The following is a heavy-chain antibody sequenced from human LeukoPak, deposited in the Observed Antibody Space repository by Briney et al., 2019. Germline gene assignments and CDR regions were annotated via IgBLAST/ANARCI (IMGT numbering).Heavy chain of an antibody. CDR2: IYPGDSET. CDR1: GYTFFTYW. V-gene: IGHV5-51*01. D-gene: IGHD2/OR15-2a*01. CDR3: ARAGYSNRWDGVDY. Sequence: GESLKISCEAFGYTFFTYWVGWVRQVPGKGLEWMGLIYPGDSETKYSPSFEGQITISTDKTINTAYLQWSSLKASDSAMYYCARAGYSNRWDGVDYWGQGTLVTVSS. J-gene: IGHJ4*02.